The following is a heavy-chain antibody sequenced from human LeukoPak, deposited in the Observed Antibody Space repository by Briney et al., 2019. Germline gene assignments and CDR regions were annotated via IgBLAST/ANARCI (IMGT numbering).Heavy chain of an antibody. CDR1: GGSISTYY. CDR3: ARNGGSYSFDY. Sequence: SETLFLTCTVSGGSISTYYWSWIRQPPGEGLEWIGYIYYSGSNNYNPSFKSRVTISVDTSKNQFSLKLSSVTAADTAVYYCARNGGSYSFDYWGQGTLVTVPS. V-gene: IGHV4-59*01. D-gene: IGHD1-26*01. CDR2: IYYSGSN. J-gene: IGHJ4*02.